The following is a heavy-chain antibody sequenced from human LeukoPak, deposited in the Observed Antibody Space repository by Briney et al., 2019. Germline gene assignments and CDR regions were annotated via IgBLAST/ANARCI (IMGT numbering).Heavy chain of an antibody. CDR2: IYYSGST. D-gene: IGHD3-10*01. Sequence: SETLSLTCTVSGGSISSSSYYWGWIRQPPGKGLEWIGSIYYSGSTYYNPSLKSRVTISVDTSKNQFSLKLSSVTAADTAVYYCARAPLEGGLWFGELLYHDAFDIWGQGTMVTVSS. J-gene: IGHJ3*02. CDR3: ARAPLEGGLWFGELLYHDAFDI. CDR1: GGSISSSSYY. V-gene: IGHV4-39*01.